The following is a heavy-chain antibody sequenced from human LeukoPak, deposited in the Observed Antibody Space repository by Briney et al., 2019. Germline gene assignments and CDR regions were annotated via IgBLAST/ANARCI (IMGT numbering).Heavy chain of an antibody. CDR3: ARDRYSSGYPDAFDI. V-gene: IGHV4-30-4*01. J-gene: IGHJ3*02. CDR1: GGSISSGDYY. CDR2: IYYSGST. D-gene: IGHD3-22*01. Sequence: SQTLSPTCTVSGGSISSGDYYWSWIRQPPGKGLEWIGYIYYSGSTYYNPSLKSRVTISVDTSKNQFSLKLSSVTAADTAVYYCARDRYSSGYPDAFDIWGQGTMVTVSS.